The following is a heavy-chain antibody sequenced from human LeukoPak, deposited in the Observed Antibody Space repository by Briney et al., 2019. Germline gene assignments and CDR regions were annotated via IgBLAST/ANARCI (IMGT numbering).Heavy chain of an antibody. Sequence: SETLSLTCTVSGGSISSSSYYWGWIRQPPGKGLEWIGSIYYSGSTYYNPSLKSRVTISVDTSKNQFSLKLSSVTAADTAVYYCAELVAAYYFDYWGQGTLVTVSS. V-gene: IGHV4-39*07. J-gene: IGHJ4*02. CDR2: IYYSGST. CDR1: GGSISSSSYY. D-gene: IGHD6-19*01. CDR3: AELVAAYYFDY.